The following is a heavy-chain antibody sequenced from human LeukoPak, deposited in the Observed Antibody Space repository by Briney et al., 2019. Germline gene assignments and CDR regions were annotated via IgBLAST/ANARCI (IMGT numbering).Heavy chain of an antibody. CDR2: ISGSGGST. D-gene: IGHD2-2*01. Sequence: GGSLRLSCAASGFTFSSYAMSWVRQAPGKGLEWVSAISGSGGSTYYADSVKGRFTISRDNSKNTLYLQMNSLRAEDTAVYYCAKSQTRYCSSTSCYVVDYWGQGTLVTVSS. CDR3: AKSQTRYCSSTSCYVVDY. J-gene: IGHJ4*02. CDR1: GFTFSSYA. V-gene: IGHV3-23*01.